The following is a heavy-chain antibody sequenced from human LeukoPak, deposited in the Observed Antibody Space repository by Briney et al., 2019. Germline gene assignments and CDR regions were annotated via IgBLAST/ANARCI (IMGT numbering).Heavy chain of an antibody. D-gene: IGHD3-3*01. Sequence: GGSLRLSCAASGFIFTNYFVSWVRQAPGKGLEWVASIKHDGSEKYYVDSVRGRFTISRDNTMNSLYLQMSSLRAEDTAVYYCATDRGWRTSGYYLYYFEYWGQRTLVTYSS. V-gene: IGHV3-7*01. CDR1: GFIFTNYF. J-gene: IGHJ4*02. CDR3: ATDRGWRTSGYYLYYFEY. CDR2: IKHDGSEK.